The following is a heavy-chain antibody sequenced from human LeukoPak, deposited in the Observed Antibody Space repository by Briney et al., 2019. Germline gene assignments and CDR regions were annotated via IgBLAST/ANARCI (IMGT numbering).Heavy chain of an antibody. D-gene: IGHD3-10*01. V-gene: IGHV3-21*01. Sequence: GRSLRLSCAASGFTFSSSAMSWVRQAPGKGLEWVSSISITSNYIYYTDSVKGRFTISRDNTKNSLYLQMNSLRAEDTAVYYCARDPDYYGSGTYFNHYFDYWGQGPLVTVSS. CDR3: ARDPDYYGSGTYFNHYFDY. J-gene: IGHJ4*02. CDR1: GFTFSSSA. CDR2: ISITSNYI.